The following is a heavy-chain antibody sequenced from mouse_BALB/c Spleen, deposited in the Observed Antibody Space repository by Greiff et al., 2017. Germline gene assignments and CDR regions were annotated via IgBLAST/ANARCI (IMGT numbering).Heavy chain of an antibody. V-gene: IGHV3-2*02. J-gene: IGHJ3*01. D-gene: IGHD1-1*01. CDR3: ARTYYYGSSYWFAY. CDR2: ISYSGST. Sequence: DVQLQESGPGLVKPSQSLSLTCAVTGYSITSDYAWNWIRQFPGNKLEWMGYISYSGSTSYNPSLKSRISITRDTSKNQFFLQLNSVTTEDTATYYCARTYYYGSSYWFAYWGQGTLVTVSA. CDR1: GYSITSDYA.